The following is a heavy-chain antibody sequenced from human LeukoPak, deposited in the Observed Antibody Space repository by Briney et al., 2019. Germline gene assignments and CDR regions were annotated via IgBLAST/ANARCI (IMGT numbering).Heavy chain of an antibody. CDR2: IYSSGST. J-gene: IGHJ4*02. Sequence: SETLSLTCSVSGGSISGYYWSWIRQPAGKGLEWIGRIYSSGSTNYNPSLKSRVTMSVDTSKKQFSLKLSSVTAADTALYYCARDYDYWGQGTLVTVSS. CDR3: ARDYDY. V-gene: IGHV4-4*07. CDR1: GGSISGYY.